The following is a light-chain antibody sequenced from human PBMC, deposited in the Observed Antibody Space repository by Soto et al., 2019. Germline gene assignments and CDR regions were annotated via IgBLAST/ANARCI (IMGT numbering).Light chain of an antibody. J-gene: IGKJ2*01. CDR3: QQYGSLPHLWVT. CDR2: DAS. V-gene: IGKV3-20*01. CDR1: QSVSSSY. Sequence: EIVLTQSQGTLSLSPGDRATLSCTASQSVSSSYLAWYQQKPGQPPRILMSDASTRATGIPDRFSGSGSESDFAPAISSLEPEESAVYYCQQYGSLPHLWVTFGQGNKLEIK.